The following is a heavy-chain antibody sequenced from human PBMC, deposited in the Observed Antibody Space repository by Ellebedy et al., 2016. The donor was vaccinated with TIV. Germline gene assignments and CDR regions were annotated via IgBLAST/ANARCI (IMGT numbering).Heavy chain of an antibody. CDR2: IYNSGST. CDR3: ARDFRYYGSDGYYLNRFDF. V-gene: IGHV4-59*01. J-gene: IGHJ4*02. D-gene: IGHD3-22*01. CDR1: GSSISGYY. Sequence: MPSETLSLTCTVSGSSISGYYWSWVRQPPGKKLEWIGNIYNSGSTNYNPSLKSRVTISLDTSKNQFSLKLSSVTAADTAVYYCARDFRYYGSDGYYLNRFDFWGQGTLVTVSS.